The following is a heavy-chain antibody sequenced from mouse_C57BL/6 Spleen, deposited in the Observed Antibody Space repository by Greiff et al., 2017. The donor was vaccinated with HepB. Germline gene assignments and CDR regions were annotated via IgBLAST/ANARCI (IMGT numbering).Heavy chain of an antibody. V-gene: IGHV1-80*01. CDR3: AREGNYGTRGAMDY. D-gene: IGHD1-1*01. CDR2: IYPGDGDT. Sequence: VQLQQSGAELVKPGASVKISCKASGYAFSSSWMNWVKQRPGKGLEWIGKIYPGDGDTNYNGKFKGKATLTAEKSSSTAYMQLSSLTSEDSAVYFCAREGNYGTRGAMDYWGQGTSVTVSS. CDR1: GYAFSSSW. J-gene: IGHJ4*01.